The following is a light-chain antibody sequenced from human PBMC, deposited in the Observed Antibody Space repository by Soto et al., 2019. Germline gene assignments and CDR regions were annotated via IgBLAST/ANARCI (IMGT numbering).Light chain of an antibody. CDR3: SSYTTTPRL. CDR2: EVS. CDR1: SSDIGSNNY. J-gene: IGLJ3*02. V-gene: IGLV2-14*01. Sequence: QSALTQPASVSGSPGQSITISCTGTSSDIGSNNYVSWFQQRPGKAPTLIIYEVSNRPSGVSNHFSGSKSGNTASLTISGLLPEDEAEDYCSSYTTTPRLFCGGTKLTVL.